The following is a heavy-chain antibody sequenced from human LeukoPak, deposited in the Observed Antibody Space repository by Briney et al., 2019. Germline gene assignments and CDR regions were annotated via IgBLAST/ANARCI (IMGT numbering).Heavy chain of an antibody. CDR1: GFTFSSYA. CDR2: ISGIGGST. Sequence: PGGSLRLSCVVSGFTFSSYAMSWVRQAPEKGLEWVSAISGIGGSTYSADSVNGRFTISRDNSKNTLYLQMTSLRVEDTAVYYCAKGVSGWYGAGFDPWGQGTLVTVSS. V-gene: IGHV3-23*01. CDR3: AKGVSGWYGAGFDP. J-gene: IGHJ5*02. D-gene: IGHD6-19*01.